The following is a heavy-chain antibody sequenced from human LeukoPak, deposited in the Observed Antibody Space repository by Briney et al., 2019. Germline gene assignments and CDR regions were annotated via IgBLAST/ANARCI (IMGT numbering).Heavy chain of an antibody. CDR1: GFTFSSYS. CDR2: ISSSSTYI. Sequence: GGSLRLSCAVSGFTFSSYSMNWVRQAPGKGLEWVSSISSSSTYIYYADSVKGRFTISRDNAKNSLYLQMNSLRAEDTAVYYCARDLLLWFGDFTFDYWGQGTLVTVSS. D-gene: IGHD3-10*01. V-gene: IGHV3-21*01. CDR3: ARDLLLWFGDFTFDY. J-gene: IGHJ4*02.